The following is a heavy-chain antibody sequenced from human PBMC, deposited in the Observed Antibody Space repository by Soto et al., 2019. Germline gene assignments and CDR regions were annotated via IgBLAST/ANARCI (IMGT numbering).Heavy chain of an antibody. J-gene: IGHJ4*02. D-gene: IGHD4-17*01. V-gene: IGHV4-30-4*01. CDR3: ARAEFSTGPAFYGVSRDFDY. CDR1: GDSISSGNYY. CDR2: IYYSGST. Sequence: QVQLQESGPGLVKPSQTLSLTCAVSGDSISSGNYYWSWIRQPPGKGLEWIGFIYYSGSTYYNPSLKSRVTISVDTSKNQFSLKLSSVTAADTAVYYCARAEFSTGPAFYGVSRDFDYWGQGTLVTVPS.